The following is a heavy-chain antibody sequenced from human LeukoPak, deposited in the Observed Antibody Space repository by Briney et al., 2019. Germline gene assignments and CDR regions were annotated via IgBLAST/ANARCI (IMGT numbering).Heavy chain of an antibody. V-gene: IGHV4-59*12. D-gene: IGHD1-26*01. CDR1: GGSISSYY. Sequence: SETLSLTCTVSGGSISSYYWSWIRQPAGKGLEWIGYIYHSGSTYYNPSLKSRVTISVDRSKNQFSLKLSSVTAADTAVYYCAREGSGSYGSLDYWGQGTLVTVSS. J-gene: IGHJ4*02. CDR2: IYHSGST. CDR3: AREGSGSYGSLDY.